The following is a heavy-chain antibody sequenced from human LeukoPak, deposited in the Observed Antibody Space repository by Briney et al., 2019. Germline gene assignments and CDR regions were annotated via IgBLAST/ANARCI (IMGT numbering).Heavy chain of an antibody. CDR3: VKNGATVPLYYFDS. CDR1: GLTFSNYA. J-gene: IGHJ4*02. D-gene: IGHD4-11*01. CDR2: ISGSGTVT. V-gene: IGHV3-23*01. Sequence: GGSMRLSCAASGLTFSNYAMTWVRQAPGKGLEWVSGISGSGTVTFYADSVKGRFTISRDNFKNTLYLQLNCLRAEDTAVYYCVKNGATVPLYYFDSWGLGTLVVVSS.